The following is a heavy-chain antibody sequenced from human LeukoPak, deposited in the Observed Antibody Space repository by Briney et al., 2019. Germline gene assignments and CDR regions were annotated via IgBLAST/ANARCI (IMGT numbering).Heavy chain of an antibody. J-gene: IGHJ4*02. Sequence: GASVKVSCKASGYTFTGYYMHWVRQAPGQGLEWMGWINPNSGGTNYAQKFQGRVTMTRDTSISTAYMELSRLRSDDTAVYYCARDRYDILTGYYSIDYWGQGILVTVSS. V-gene: IGHV1-2*02. CDR3: ARDRYDILTGYYSIDY. CDR1: GYTFTGYY. D-gene: IGHD3-9*01. CDR2: INPNSGGT.